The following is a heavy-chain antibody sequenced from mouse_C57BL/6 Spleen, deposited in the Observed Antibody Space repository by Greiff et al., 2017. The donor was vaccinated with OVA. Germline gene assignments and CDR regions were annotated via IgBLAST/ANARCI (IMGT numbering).Heavy chain of an antibody. V-gene: IGHV6-6*01. Sequence: DVKLVESGGGLVQPGGSMKLSCAASGFTFSDAWMDWVRQSPEKGLEWVAEIRNKANNHATYYAESVKGRFTISRDDSKSSVYLQMNSLRAEDTGIYYCTGPITTVVAHYWYFDVWGTGTTVTVSS. J-gene: IGHJ1*03. CDR1: GFTFSDAW. D-gene: IGHD1-1*01. CDR2: IRNKANNHAT. CDR3: TGPITTVVAHYWYFDV.